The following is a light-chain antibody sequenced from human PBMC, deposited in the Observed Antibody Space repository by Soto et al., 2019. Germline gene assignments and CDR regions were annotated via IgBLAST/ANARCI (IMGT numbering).Light chain of an antibody. Sequence: QSVLTQPPSVSAAPGQKVTISCSGSSSNIGNNYVSWYQQLPGTAPKPLIYENNQRPSWIPARFSGSKSGTSATLGITGLQTGDEADYYCGTWDSSLSAVVFGGGTQLTVL. CDR3: GTWDSSLSAVV. V-gene: IGLV1-51*02. J-gene: IGLJ2*01. CDR2: ENN. CDR1: SSNIGNNY.